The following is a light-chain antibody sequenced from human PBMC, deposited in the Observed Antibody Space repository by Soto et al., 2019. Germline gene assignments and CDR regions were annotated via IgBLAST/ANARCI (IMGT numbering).Light chain of an antibody. CDR3: AAWDDSLSGLV. J-gene: IGLJ2*01. CDR2: RGD. Sequence: QPVLTQPPSASGTPGQRVTISCSGSSSNIGSNYVSWYQQLPGTAPKLLIYRGDQRPSGVPDRFSGSKSGTSASLAISGLRSEDEADYYCAAWDDSLSGLVFGGGTKLTVL. V-gene: IGLV1-47*01. CDR1: SSNIGSNY.